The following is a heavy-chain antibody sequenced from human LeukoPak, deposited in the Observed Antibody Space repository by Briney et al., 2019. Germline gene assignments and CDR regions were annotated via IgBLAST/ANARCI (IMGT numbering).Heavy chain of an antibody. D-gene: IGHD2-2*01. J-gene: IGHJ3*02. CDR2: ISSSSSYI. Sequence: GGSLRLSCAASGFTFSSYGMHWVRQAPGKGLEWVSSISSSSSYIYYADSVKGRFTISRDNAKNSLYLQMNSLRAEDTAVYYCARRSWGLKMFDQLLHRDAFDIWGQGTMVTVSS. V-gene: IGHV3-21*01. CDR3: ARRSWGLKMFDQLLHRDAFDI. CDR1: GFTFSSYG.